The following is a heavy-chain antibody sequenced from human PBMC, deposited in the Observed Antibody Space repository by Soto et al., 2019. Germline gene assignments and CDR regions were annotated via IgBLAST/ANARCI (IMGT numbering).Heavy chain of an antibody. J-gene: IGHJ4*02. CDR2: IWYDGSNK. D-gene: IGHD6-19*01. CDR3: ARVAVAGFDY. CDR1: GFTFSSYG. V-gene: IGHV3-33*01. Sequence: GGSLSLSCAASGFTFSSYGMHWVRPAPGKGLEWVAVIWYDGSNKYYADSVKGRFTISRDNSKNTLYLQMNSLRDEDTAVYYCARVAVAGFDYWGQGTLVTVSS.